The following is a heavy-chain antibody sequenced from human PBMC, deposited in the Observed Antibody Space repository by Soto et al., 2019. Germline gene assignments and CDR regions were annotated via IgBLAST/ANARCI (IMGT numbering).Heavy chain of an antibody. V-gene: IGHV3-33*01. CDR1: GFTFSSYG. D-gene: IGHD1-26*01. J-gene: IGHJ4*02. Sequence: QVQLVESGGGVVQPGRSLRLSCAASGFTFSSYGMHWVRQAPGKGLEWVAVIWYDGSNRYYADSVKGRFTISRDNSKNTLYLQMNSLRAEDMAVYYCARDSGPERYFDYWGQGTLVTVSS. CDR3: ARDSGPERYFDY. CDR2: IWYDGSNR.